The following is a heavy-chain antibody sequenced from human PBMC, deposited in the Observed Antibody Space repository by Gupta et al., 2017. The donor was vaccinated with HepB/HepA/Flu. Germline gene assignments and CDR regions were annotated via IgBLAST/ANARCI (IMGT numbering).Heavy chain of an antibody. CDR3: AKANYWNLVEYVWVDA. CDR2: MKDEGGET. Sequence: EVRLHDSGGKAVRVGDSLTLSCVVSGFEMRSYAMSWVRQAPGKGLEWVTGMKDEGGETFYADSVRGRFTLSRDSARKSLLLHMAKLRAEDSARYFCAKANYWNLVEYVWVDAWGQGTVVTVS. CDR1: GFEMRSYA. D-gene: IGHD2/OR15-2a*01. J-gene: IGHJ5*02. V-gene: IGHV3-23*01.